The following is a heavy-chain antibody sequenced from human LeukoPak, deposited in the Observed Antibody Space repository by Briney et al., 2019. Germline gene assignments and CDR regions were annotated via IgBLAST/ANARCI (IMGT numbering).Heavy chain of an antibody. V-gene: IGHV3-7*01. D-gene: IGHD2-2*01. CDR2: IRQDGSEK. CDR3: ARDQGYCTSASCRGDAFDV. Sequence: GGSLRLSCTASGFSFSSYWMSWVRQAPGKGLEWVANIRQDGSEKYYLDSVKGRFTISRDNAKNSLSLQMNSLRAEDTAVYYCARDQGYCTSASCRGDAFDVWGQGSMISVSS. J-gene: IGHJ3*01. CDR1: GFSFSSYW.